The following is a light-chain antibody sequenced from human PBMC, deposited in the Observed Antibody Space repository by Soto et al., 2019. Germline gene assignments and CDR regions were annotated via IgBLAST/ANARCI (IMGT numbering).Light chain of an antibody. V-gene: IGKV2-28*01. CDR2: LGS. Sequence: DIVMTQSPLSLPVTPGEPASISCRSIQSLRHSDGYNYLDWFLQRPGQSPQLLIYLGSSRASGVPDRFSGSGSGTDFTLTISRVEAEDVGVYYCMQALQTPITFGGGTKLDI. J-gene: IGKJ4*01. CDR3: MQALQTPIT. CDR1: QSLRHSDGYNY.